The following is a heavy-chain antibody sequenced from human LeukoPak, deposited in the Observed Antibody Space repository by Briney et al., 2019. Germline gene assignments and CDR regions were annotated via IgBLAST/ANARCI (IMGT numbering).Heavy chain of an antibody. V-gene: IGHV4-39*07. J-gene: IGHJ4*02. CDR1: GGSISSSSYY. D-gene: IGHD2-2*02. CDR2: IYYSGST. Sequence: SETLSLTCTVSGGSISSSSYYWGWIRQPPGKGLEWIGSIYYSGSTYYNPSLKSRVTISVDTSKNQFSLKLSSVTAADTAVYYCASVGHGGYCSSTSCYNFDYWGQGTLVTVSS. CDR3: ASVGHGGYCSSTSCYNFDY.